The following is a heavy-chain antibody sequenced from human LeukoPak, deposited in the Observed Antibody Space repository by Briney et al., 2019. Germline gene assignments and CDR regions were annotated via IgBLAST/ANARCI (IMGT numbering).Heavy chain of an antibody. V-gene: IGHV4-34*01. J-gene: IGHJ4*02. CDR3: ARGLFDRRREAGMNY. D-gene: IGHD6-19*01. CDR1: GXSFSGYY. Sequence: TCXXYGXSFSGYYWSWIRQPPGKGLEWIGEINHSGSTNYNPSLTSRVTISVDTSKNQFSLKLSSVTAADTAVYYCARGLFDRRREAGMNYWGQGTLVTVSS. CDR2: INHSGST.